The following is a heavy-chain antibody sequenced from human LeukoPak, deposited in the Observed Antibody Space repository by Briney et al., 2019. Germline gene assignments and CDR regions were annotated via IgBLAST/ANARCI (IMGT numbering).Heavy chain of an antibody. Sequence: ASVKVSCKASGGSFTFTSHAISWVRQAPGQGLEWMGGLIPIYGSANYAQKVQGRVTITSDESTRTVYMELSSLRPEDSAVYYCAGFFYDNSGDAFDLWGQGTMVTVSS. J-gene: IGHJ3*01. V-gene: IGHV1-69*13. CDR3: AGFFYDNSGDAFDL. D-gene: IGHD3-22*01. CDR2: LIPIYGSA. CDR1: GGSFTFTSHA.